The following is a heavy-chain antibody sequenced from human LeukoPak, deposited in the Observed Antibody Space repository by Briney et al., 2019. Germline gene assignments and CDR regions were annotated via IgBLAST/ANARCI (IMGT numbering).Heavy chain of an antibody. CDR3: AKSPPYGDYWYFDL. Sequence: PGGSLRLSCAASGFTFDDYAMHWVRQAPGKGLEWVSGISWNSGSIGYADSVKGRSTISRDNAKNSLYLQMNSLRAEDTALYYCAKSPPYGDYWYFDLWGRGTLVTVSS. CDR1: GFTFDDYA. V-gene: IGHV3-9*01. D-gene: IGHD4-17*01. CDR2: ISWNSGSI. J-gene: IGHJ2*01.